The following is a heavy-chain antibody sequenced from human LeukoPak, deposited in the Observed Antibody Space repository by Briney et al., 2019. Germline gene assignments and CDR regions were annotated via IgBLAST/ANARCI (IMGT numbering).Heavy chain of an antibody. Sequence: ASVTVSCKASGYTFTSYDINWVRQATGQGLEWMGWMNPNSGNTGYAQKFQGRVTMTRNTSISTAYMELSSLRSEDTAVYYCARGLYGGNPTDYWGQGTLVTVSS. CDR3: ARGLYGGNPTDY. CDR1: GYTFTSYD. J-gene: IGHJ4*02. V-gene: IGHV1-8*01. CDR2: MNPNSGNT. D-gene: IGHD4-23*01.